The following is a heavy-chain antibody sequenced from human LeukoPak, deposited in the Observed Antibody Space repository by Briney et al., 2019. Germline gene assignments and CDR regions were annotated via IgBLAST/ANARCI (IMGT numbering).Heavy chain of an antibody. D-gene: IGHD4-17*01. CDR1: GFTFTSYS. Sequence: GRSLRLSRAASGFTFTSYSMNWVRHAPGKGLEWGSSISSSSSYIYYADSVKGRFTISRDNAKNSLYLQMNSLRAEDTAVYYCARESYGDGFFDYWGQGTLVTVSS. V-gene: IGHV3-21*01. CDR2: ISSSSSYI. J-gene: IGHJ4*02. CDR3: ARESYGDGFFDY.